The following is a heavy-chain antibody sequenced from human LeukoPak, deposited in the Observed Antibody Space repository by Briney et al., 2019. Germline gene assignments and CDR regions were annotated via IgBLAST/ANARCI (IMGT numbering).Heavy chain of an antibody. D-gene: IGHD6-19*01. CDR3: AKGIYSSGWSYFDY. J-gene: IGHJ4*01. CDR1: GLTFSSYW. V-gene: IGHV3-7*03. CDR2: IKQDGSEK. Sequence: PGGSLRLSWAASGLTFSSYWMSWVRQAPGKGLEWVANIKQDGSEKYYVDSVKGRITISRDNAKNSLYLQMNSLRAEDTAVYYCAKGIYSSGWSYFDYWGHGTLVTVSS.